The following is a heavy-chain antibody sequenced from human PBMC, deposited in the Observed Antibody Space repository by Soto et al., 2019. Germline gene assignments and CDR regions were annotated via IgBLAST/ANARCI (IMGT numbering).Heavy chain of an antibody. V-gene: IGHV3-21*01. D-gene: IGHD6-13*01. J-gene: IGHJ6*02. CDR2: ISSSSSYI. CDR3: ARDHDSSSWSYYYYYGMDV. Sequence: EVQLVESGGGLVKPGGSLRLSCAASGFTFSSYSMNWVRQAPGKGLEWVSSISSSSSYIYYEDSVKGRFTISRDNAKNSLYLQMNSLRAEDTAVYYCARDHDSSSWSYYYYYGMDVWGQGTTVTVSS. CDR1: GFTFSSYS.